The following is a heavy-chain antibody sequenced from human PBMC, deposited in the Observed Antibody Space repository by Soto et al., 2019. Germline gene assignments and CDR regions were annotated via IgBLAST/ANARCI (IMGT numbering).Heavy chain of an antibody. Sequence: GESLKISCAASGFIFSDAWMNWVRQAPGKGLGWVARIKRKTDGGATDYAAPVKGRFTISRDDSRNTVFLQMNSLKTEDTGIYYCTTDLPLSTKWSNDFWGQGALVTVSS. CDR2: IKRKTDGGAT. V-gene: IGHV3-15*07. CDR1: GFIFSDAW. CDR3: TTDLPLSTKWSNDF. D-gene: IGHD2-15*01. J-gene: IGHJ4*02.